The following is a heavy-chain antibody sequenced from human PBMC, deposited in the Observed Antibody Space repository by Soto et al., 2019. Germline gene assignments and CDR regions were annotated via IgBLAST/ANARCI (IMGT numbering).Heavy chain of an antibody. CDR1: GGSISSYY. J-gene: IGHJ3*02. CDR2: IYYSGST. V-gene: IGHV4-59*08. CDR3: ARHYCSGGSCYPDAFDI. D-gene: IGHD2-15*01. Sequence: QVQLQESGPGLVKPSETLSLTCTVSGGSISSYYWSWIRQPPGKGLEWIGYIYYSGSTNYNPSLTSRVTISVDTSKNQFSLKLSSVTAADTAVYYCARHYCSGGSCYPDAFDIWGQGTMVTVSS.